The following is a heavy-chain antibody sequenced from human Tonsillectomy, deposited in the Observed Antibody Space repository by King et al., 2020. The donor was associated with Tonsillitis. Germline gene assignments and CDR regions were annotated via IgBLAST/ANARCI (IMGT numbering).Heavy chain of an antibody. Sequence: QLQESGPGLVKPSETLSLICTVSGGSISSSSYYWGWIRQPPGKGLEWIGSIYYSGTTYYNPSLKSRVSISVDTSKNHFSLKLSSVTAADTAVYYCAGFHRGPASVYSSGWFSDYWGQGTLVTVSS. CDR2: IYYSGTT. J-gene: IGHJ4*02. D-gene: IGHD6-19*01. CDR3: AGFHRGPASVYSSGWFSDY. CDR1: GGSISSSSYY. V-gene: IGHV4-39*02.